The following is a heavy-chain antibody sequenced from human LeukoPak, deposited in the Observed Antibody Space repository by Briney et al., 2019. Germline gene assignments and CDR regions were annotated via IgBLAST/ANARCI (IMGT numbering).Heavy chain of an antibody. CDR1: GFTFSSYW. CDR2: INNDGSRT. D-gene: IGHD3-10*01. V-gene: IGHV3-74*01. CDR3: ARSFGSGSYSTTYFDY. J-gene: IGHJ4*02. Sequence: GGSLRLSCAASGFTFSSYWMHWVRQAPGKGLVWVSRINNDGSRTNYADSVKGRFTISRDNAKNTLYLQMNSLRAEDRAVYYCARSFGSGSYSTTYFDYWGQGALVTVSS.